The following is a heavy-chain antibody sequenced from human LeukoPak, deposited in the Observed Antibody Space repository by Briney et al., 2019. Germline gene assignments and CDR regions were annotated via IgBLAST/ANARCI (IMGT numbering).Heavy chain of an antibody. J-gene: IGHJ4*02. V-gene: IGHV4-31*03. CDR1: GGSISSGGYY. CDR3: ARDNEWLDY. Sequence: PSETLSLTCTVSGGSISSGGYYWSWIRQHPGKGLEWIGHIYYTGSTYYNPSLKSRVTISLDTSKNQFSLKLSSVTAADTAEYYCARDNEWLDYWGQGTLVTVSS. CDR2: IYYTGST. D-gene: IGHD6-19*01.